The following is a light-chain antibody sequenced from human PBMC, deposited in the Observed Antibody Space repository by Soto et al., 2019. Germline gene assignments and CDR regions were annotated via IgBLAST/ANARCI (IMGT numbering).Light chain of an antibody. CDR1: QSISSW. J-gene: IGKJ1*01. V-gene: IGKV1-12*01. CDR3: QQGSSFPWT. Sequence: DIQMTQSPSTLSASVVHRVTITCRASQSISSWLAWYQQKPGKAPKLLIYAAYSLQSGVPSRFSGSGSGTDFTFTISSLQPEDFSTYYCQQGSSFPWTFGQGTKVDIK. CDR2: AAY.